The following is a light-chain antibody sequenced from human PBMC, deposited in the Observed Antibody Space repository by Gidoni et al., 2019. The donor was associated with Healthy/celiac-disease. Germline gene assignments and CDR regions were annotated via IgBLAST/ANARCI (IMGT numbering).Light chain of an antibody. CDR1: ALQKQY. J-gene: IGLJ2*01. V-gene: IGLV3-25*02. Sequence: SYELTQPPSVSVSPGQTARITCSGDALQKQYAYWYQQKPGQAPVLVIDKDSERHSGIPERFSGSSSGTTVTLTISGVQAEDEADYYCQSADSSGTYVVFGGGTKLTVL. CDR3: QSADSSGTYVV. CDR2: KDS.